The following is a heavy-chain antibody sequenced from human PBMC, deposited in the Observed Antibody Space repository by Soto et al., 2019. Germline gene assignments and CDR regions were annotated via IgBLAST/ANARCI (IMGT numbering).Heavy chain of an antibody. D-gene: IGHD2-21*02. Sequence: ASVKVSCKASGGTFSSYAISWVRQAPGQGLEWMGGIIPIFGTANYAQKFQGRVTITADESTSTAYMELSSLRSEDTAVYYCAREDTAYCGGDCSGWFDPWGQGTLVTVSS. J-gene: IGHJ5*02. V-gene: IGHV1-69*13. CDR3: AREDTAYCGGDCSGWFDP. CDR1: GGTFSSYA. CDR2: IIPIFGTA.